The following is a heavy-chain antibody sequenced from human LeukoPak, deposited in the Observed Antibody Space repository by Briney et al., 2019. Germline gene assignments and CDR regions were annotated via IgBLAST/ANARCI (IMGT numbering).Heavy chain of an antibody. Sequence: SETLSLTCTVSGGSISSYYWSRIRQPPGKGLEWIGYIYYTGSTNYNPSLTSRVNISVDTSKNQFSLNLTSVTAADTAAYYCARWGSIAVARFDYWGQGTLVTVSS. CDR3: ARWGSIAVARFDY. CDR2: IYYTGST. J-gene: IGHJ4*02. V-gene: IGHV4-59*01. D-gene: IGHD6-6*01. CDR1: GGSISSYY.